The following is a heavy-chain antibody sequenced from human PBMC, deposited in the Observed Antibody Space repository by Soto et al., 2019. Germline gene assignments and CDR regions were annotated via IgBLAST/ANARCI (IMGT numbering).Heavy chain of an antibody. Sequence: SETLSLTCAVSSGSISSSNWWSWVRQPPGKGLEWIGEIYHSGTTNYNPSLKSRVTISVDKSKNQFSLKLSSVTAADTAVYYCAKDREVLEWLNAFDIWGQGTMVTVSS. V-gene: IGHV4-4*02. CDR2: IYHSGTT. D-gene: IGHD3-3*01. CDR1: SGSISSSNW. J-gene: IGHJ3*02. CDR3: AKDREVLEWLNAFDI.